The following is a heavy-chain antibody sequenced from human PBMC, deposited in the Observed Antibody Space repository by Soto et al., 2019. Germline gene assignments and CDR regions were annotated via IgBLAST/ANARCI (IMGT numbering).Heavy chain of an antibody. CDR3: GRGRSGQIVVFY. CDR1: GYTFTGHY. CDR2: VGPESGAT. D-gene: IGHD1-26*01. V-gene: IGHV1-2*02. J-gene: IGHJ4*02. Sequence: ASVKVSCKASGYTFTGHYIHRVRQAPEQGPEWMGEVGPESGATRYSQKFQGRVTMTRDMSITTVYMELNNLSPDDTAVYYCGRGRSGQIVVFYWDQGTPVTVAS.